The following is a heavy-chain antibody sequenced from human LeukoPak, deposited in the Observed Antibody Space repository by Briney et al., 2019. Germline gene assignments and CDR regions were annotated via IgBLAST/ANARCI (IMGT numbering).Heavy chain of an antibody. CDR1: GFTFSSYG. J-gene: IGHJ6*02. CDR3: ARDPEYYDILTGYQYGMGV. CDR2: IWCDGSNK. Sequence: GRSLRLSCAASGFTFSSYGMHWVRQAPGKGLEWVAVIWCDGSNKYYADSVKGRFTISRDNSKNTLYLQMNSLRAEDTAVYYCARDPEYYDILTGYQYGMGVWGQGTTVTVSS. D-gene: IGHD3-9*01. V-gene: IGHV3-33*01.